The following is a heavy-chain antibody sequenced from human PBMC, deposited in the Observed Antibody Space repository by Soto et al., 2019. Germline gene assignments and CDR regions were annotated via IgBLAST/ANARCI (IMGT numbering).Heavy chain of an antibody. CDR1: GGSISSSSYY. Sequence: PSETLSLTCTVSGGSISSSSYYWGWIRQPPGEGLEWIGSIYYSGSTYYNPSLKSRVTISVDTSKNQFSLKLSSVTAADTAVYYCARPLLWFGELSYFDYWGQGTLVTVSS. CDR3: ARPLLWFGELSYFDY. J-gene: IGHJ4*02. D-gene: IGHD3-10*01. CDR2: IYYSGST. V-gene: IGHV4-39*01.